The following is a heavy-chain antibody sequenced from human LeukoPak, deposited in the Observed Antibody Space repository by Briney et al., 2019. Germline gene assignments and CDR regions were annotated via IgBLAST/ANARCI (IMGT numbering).Heavy chain of an antibody. CDR1: GGSISSGGYS. D-gene: IGHD3-22*01. CDR3: ARLTMIATYYFDY. V-gene: IGHV4-30-2*01. J-gene: IGHJ4*02. Sequence: PQTLSLTCAVSGGSISSGGYSWSWIRQPPGKGLEWIGYIYHSGSTYYNPSLKSRVTISVDRSKNQFSLKLSSVTAADTAVYYCARLTMIATYYFDYWGQGTLVTVSS. CDR2: IYHSGST.